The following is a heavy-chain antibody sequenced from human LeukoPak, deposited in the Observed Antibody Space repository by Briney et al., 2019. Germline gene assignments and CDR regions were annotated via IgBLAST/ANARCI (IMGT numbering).Heavy chain of an antibody. J-gene: IGHJ2*01. D-gene: IGHD5-18*01. CDR1: GFTVSDNY. CDR3: ARVSGYSYEYRWYFDL. Sequence: PGGSLRLSCAASGFTVSDNYMSWVRQAPGKGLEWVSVIYSGGSTYYADSVKGRFTISRDTSKNMLYLQTNSLRAEDTAVYYCARVSGYSYEYRWYFDLWGRGTLVTVSS. CDR2: IYSGGST. V-gene: IGHV3-66*01.